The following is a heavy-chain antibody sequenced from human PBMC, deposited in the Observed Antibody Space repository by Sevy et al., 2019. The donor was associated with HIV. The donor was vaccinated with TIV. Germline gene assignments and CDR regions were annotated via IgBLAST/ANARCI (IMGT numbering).Heavy chain of an antibody. J-gene: IGHJ4*02. Sequence: GGSLRLSCAASGFTVSSNYMSWVRQAPGKGLEWVSGIYSGGSTYYADSVKGRFTISRDNSKNTLYLQMNSLSAEDTAVYYCARDHDYGDYYFDYLGQGTLVTVSS. CDR2: IYSGGST. V-gene: IGHV3-53*01. D-gene: IGHD4-17*01. CDR1: GFTVSSNY. CDR3: ARDHDYGDYYFDY.